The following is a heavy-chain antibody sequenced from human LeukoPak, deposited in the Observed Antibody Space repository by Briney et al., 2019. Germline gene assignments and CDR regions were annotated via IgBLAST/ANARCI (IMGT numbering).Heavy chain of an antibody. CDR2: ISGSGGSA. CDR1: GFTFSSFE. CDR3: ARDVSDENGSSSRIHLDS. Sequence: GGSLRLSCAASGFTFSSFEMSWVRQAPGKGLEWVSAISGSGGSAYYADSVKGRFTISRDNAKNSLFLQMNSLRAEDTAVYYCARDVSDENGSSSRIHLDSWGQGTLVSVSS. J-gene: IGHJ4*02. D-gene: IGHD6-6*01. V-gene: IGHV3-23*01.